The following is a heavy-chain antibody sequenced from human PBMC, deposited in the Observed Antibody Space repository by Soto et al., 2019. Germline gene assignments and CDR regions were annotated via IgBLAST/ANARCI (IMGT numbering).Heavy chain of an antibody. CDR1: GGSIRSSSYY. CDR2: IFYSGST. CDR3: ARHLTYCSAGSCYSDFPYYGMDV. J-gene: IGHJ6*02. D-gene: IGHD2-15*01. Sequence: QLQLQESGPGLVKPSETLSLTCTVSGGSIRSSSYYWGWIRQPPGKGLEWIGSIFYSGSTYYNPSPKRRVTISVDTSNTQFSLKLSSVTAADTAVYYCARHLTYCSAGSCYSDFPYYGMDVWGQGTTVTVSS. V-gene: IGHV4-39*01.